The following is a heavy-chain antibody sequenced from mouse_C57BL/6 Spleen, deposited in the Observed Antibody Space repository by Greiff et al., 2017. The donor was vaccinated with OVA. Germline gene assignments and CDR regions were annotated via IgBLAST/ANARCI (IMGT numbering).Heavy chain of an antibody. CDR3: ATSTGVVPDWCFDV. CDR1: GYSFTDYN. CDR2: INPNYGTT. D-gene: IGHD1-1*01. Sequence: VQLQQSGPELVKPGASVKISCKASGYSFTDYNMNWVKQSTGKSLEWIGVINPNYGTTSYNQKFKGKATLTVDQSSSTAYMQLNCLTSENSAVYDGATSTGVVPDWCFDVWGTGTTVTVSS. V-gene: IGHV1-39*01. J-gene: IGHJ1*03.